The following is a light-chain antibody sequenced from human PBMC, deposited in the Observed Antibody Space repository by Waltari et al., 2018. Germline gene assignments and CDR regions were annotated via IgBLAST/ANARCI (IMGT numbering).Light chain of an antibody. CDR1: QNIGHY. CDR2: ASS. Sequence: IVLTQSPGTLSLSPGGRDTLSCRASQNIGHYLAWYQQKPGQAPRLLIYASSTRAAGIPDRFSGSGSGADFSLTITRLEPDDFAVYYCQHHFRLPATFGQGTKV. V-gene: IGKV3-20*01. CDR3: QHHFRLPAT. J-gene: IGKJ1*01.